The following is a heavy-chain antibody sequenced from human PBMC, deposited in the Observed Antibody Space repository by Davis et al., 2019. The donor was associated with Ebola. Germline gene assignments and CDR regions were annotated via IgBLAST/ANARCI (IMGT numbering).Heavy chain of an antibody. CDR1: GGTFSSYA. J-gene: IGHJ4*02. CDR2: IIPIFGTA. Sequence: SVKVSCKASGGTFSSYAISWVRQAPGQGLEWMGGIIPIFGTANYAQKFQGRVTITADESTSTAYMELSSLRSEDTAVYYCARGLRMTTLRYFDYWGQGTLVTVSS. D-gene: IGHD4-11*01. V-gene: IGHV1-69*13. CDR3: ARGLRMTTLRYFDY.